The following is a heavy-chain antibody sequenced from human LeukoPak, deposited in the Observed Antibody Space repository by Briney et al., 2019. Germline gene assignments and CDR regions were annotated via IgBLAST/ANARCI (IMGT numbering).Heavy chain of an antibody. CDR1: GGSITSYH. D-gene: IGHD3-22*01. CDR2: IYYSGST. J-gene: IGHJ4*02. V-gene: IGHV4-59*01. CDR3: ARGWSYYDSSGYHY. Sequence: PSETLSLTCTISGGSITSYHWSWIRQPPGKGLEWIGYIYYSGSTNYNPSLKSRVTISVDTSKNQFSLKLSSVTAADTAVYYCARGWSYYDSSGYHYWGQGTLVTVSS.